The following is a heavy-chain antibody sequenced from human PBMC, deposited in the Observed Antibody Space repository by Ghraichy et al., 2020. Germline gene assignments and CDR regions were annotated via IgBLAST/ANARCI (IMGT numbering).Heavy chain of an antibody. Sequence: ASVKVSCKASGYTFTGYYMHWVRQAPGQGLEWMGWINPNSGGTNYAQKFQGWVTMTRDTSISTAYMELSRLRSDDTAVYYCARSLIAVAGPFDYWGQGTMVTVSS. V-gene: IGHV1-2*04. J-gene: IGHJ4*02. CDR2: INPNSGGT. D-gene: IGHD6-19*01. CDR3: ARSLIAVAGPFDY. CDR1: GYTFTGYY.